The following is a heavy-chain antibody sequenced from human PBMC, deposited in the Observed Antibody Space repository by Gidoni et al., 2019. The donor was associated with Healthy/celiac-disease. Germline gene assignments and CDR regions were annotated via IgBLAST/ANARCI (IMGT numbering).Heavy chain of an antibody. CDR3: ARSGYCSSTSCYYYYMDV. D-gene: IGHD2-2*01. J-gene: IGHJ6*03. Sequence: QVQLVQSGAEVKKPGSSVKVSCKASGGTFSRYTISWVRQAPGQGLEWMGRIIPILGIANYAQKFQGRVTITADNSTSTAYMELSSLRSEDTAVYYCARSGYCSSTSCYYYYMDVWGKGTTVTVSS. CDR2: IIPILGIA. CDR1: GGTFSRYT. V-gene: IGHV1-69*02.